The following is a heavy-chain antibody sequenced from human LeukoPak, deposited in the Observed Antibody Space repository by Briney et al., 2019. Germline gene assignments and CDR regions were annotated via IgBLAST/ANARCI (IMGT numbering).Heavy chain of an antibody. Sequence: PGGSLRLSCAASGFTFSSFGMHWVRQTPGKRLEWVAFIRYDGSTKHYADSVKGRFTISRDNSKNTLYLQMNSLRPEDTAVYYCARGFWDIVVVPAAPLSPFDYWGQGTLVTVSS. J-gene: IGHJ4*02. CDR2: IRYDGSTK. CDR1: GFTFSSFG. D-gene: IGHD2-2*01. V-gene: IGHV3-30*02. CDR3: ARGFWDIVVVPAAPLSPFDY.